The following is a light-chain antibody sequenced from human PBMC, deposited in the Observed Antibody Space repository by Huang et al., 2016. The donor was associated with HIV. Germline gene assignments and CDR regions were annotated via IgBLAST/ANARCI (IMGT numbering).Light chain of an antibody. CDR3: QQYFNTPPT. CDR1: QSVLNRSNNKKY. J-gene: IGKJ1*01. Sequence: DIVMTQSPDSLAVSLGERATSKWKSSQSVLNRSNNKKYLAWFQKKPGQLPKLVMYWAATRESGGPGRFIGSGSETDFTLTLSSLQAEDVAVYYCQQYFNTPPTFGQGTKVEIK. V-gene: IGKV4-1*01. CDR2: WAA.